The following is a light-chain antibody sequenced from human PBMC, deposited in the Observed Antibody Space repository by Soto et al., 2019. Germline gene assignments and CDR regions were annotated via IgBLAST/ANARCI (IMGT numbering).Light chain of an antibody. J-gene: IGKJ3*01. Sequence: EIVLTQSPGTLSLFPGERATLSCRASQTVVGSYLAWHQVRPGQAPRPLIYGATTRANGIPDRFNGSGSRTDFTLTITRLEPEDFAFYYCHQYGLLPPHTFG. CDR2: GAT. CDR3: HQYGLLPPHT. CDR1: QTVVGSY. V-gene: IGKV3-20*01.